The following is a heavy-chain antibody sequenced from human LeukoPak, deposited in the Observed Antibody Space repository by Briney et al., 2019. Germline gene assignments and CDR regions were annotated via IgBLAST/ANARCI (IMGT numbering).Heavy chain of an antibody. Sequence: GGSLRLSCAASGFTFSSYWMHWVRQAPGKGLVWVSRINTDGSSTSYADSVKGRFTFSRDNAKNTLYLQMNSLRAEDTAVYYCAREEEGDAFDIWGQGTMVTVSS. CDR1: GFTFSSYW. V-gene: IGHV3-74*01. CDR3: AREEEGDAFDI. J-gene: IGHJ3*02. CDR2: INTDGSST.